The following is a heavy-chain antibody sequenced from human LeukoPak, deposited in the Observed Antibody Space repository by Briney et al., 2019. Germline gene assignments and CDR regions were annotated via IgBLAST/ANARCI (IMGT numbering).Heavy chain of an antibody. D-gene: IGHD6-19*01. V-gene: IGHV3-23*01. CDR3: AKEPHSSGSTPP. J-gene: IGHJ5*02. CDR2: ISGSGGST. CDR1: GFTFSSYA. Sequence: PGGSLRLSCAASGFTFSSYAMSWVRQAPGKGLEWVSAISGSGGSTYYADSVKGRFTISRDNSKDALYLQMNSLRAEDTAVYYCAKEPHSSGSTPPWGQGTLVTVSS.